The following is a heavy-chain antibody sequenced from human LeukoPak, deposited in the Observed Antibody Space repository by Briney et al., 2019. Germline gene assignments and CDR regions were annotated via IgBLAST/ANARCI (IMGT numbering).Heavy chain of an antibody. Sequence: GASVKVSCKVSGYTLTELSMHWVRQAPGKGLEWMGGFDPEDGETIYAQKFQGRVTMTEDTSTDTAYMELSSLRSEDTAIYYCTTVDLLTGYYYHFDFWGQGTLVTVSS. D-gene: IGHD3-9*01. J-gene: IGHJ4*02. CDR1: GYTLTELS. CDR2: FDPEDGET. CDR3: TTVDLLTGYYYHFDF. V-gene: IGHV1-24*01.